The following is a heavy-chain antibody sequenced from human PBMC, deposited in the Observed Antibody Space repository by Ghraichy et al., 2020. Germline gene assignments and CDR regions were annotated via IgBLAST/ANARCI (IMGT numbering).Heavy chain of an antibody. Sequence: GESLNISCAASGFTFSSYAMSWVRQAPGKGLEWVSAISGSGGSTYYADSVKGRFTISRDNSKNTLYLQMNSLRAEDTAVYYCAKDRCSGGSCYEGAFDIWGQGTMVTVSS. CDR2: ISGSGGST. CDR1: GFTFSSYA. CDR3: AKDRCSGGSCYEGAFDI. D-gene: IGHD2-15*01. J-gene: IGHJ3*02. V-gene: IGHV3-23*01.